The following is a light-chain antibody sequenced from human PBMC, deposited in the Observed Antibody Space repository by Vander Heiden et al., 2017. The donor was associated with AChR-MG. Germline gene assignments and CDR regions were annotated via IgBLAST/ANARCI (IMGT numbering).Light chain of an antibody. CDR1: SSDVGGYNY. V-gene: IGLV2-14*01. CDR3: SSYTSSSTRRYV. J-gene: IGLJ1*01. CDR2: DVS. Sequence: QSALTQPASVSGSPGQPITISCTGTSSDVGGYNYVSWYHQHPGKAPKVMIYDVSNRRSGVANRFSGSNSGTTASLTISGLPAEDEADYYCSSYTSSSTRRYVFGTGTKVTVL.